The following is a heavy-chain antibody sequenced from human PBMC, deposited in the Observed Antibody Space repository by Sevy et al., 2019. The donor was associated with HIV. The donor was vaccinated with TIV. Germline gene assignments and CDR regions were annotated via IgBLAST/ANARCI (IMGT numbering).Heavy chain of an antibody. J-gene: IGHJ3*02. CDR1: GFTFSNYA. Sequence: GGSLRLSCAASGFTFSNYAMSWVRQAPGKGLEWVSTISASGGSTYYADSVQGRFTISRDNSKNTLYLQMNSLRAEDTAVYYCAKDVWDPNDAFDIWGQGTMVTVSS. V-gene: IGHV3-23*01. CDR2: ISASGGST. CDR3: AKDVWDPNDAFDI. D-gene: IGHD1-26*01.